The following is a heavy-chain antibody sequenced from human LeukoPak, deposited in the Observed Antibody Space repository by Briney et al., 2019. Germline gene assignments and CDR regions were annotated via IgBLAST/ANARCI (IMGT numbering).Heavy chain of an antibody. V-gene: IGHV3-23*01. J-gene: IGHJ4*02. CDR2: ISGSGGST. Sequence: GGSLRLSCAASGFTFSSYGMRWVRQAPGKGLEWVSAISGSGGSTYYADSVKGRFTISRDNSKNTLYLQMHNLRAEDTAVYYCAKGSLRVVPSATFDYWGQGTLVTVSS. D-gene: IGHD2-2*01. CDR1: GFTFSSYG. CDR3: AKGSLRVVPSATFDY.